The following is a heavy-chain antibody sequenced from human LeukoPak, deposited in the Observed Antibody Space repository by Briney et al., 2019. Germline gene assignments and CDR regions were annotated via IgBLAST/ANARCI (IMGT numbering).Heavy chain of an antibody. J-gene: IGHJ4*02. CDR1: GFTFGDYA. V-gene: IGHV3-49*04. CDR2: IRSKAYGGTT. D-gene: IGHD4-17*01. Sequence: GRSLRLSCTASGFTFGDYAMSWVRQAPGKGLERVGFIRSKAYGGTTEYAASVKGRFTISRDDSKSIAYLQMNSLKTEDTAVYYCTRDSNYGDFWYWGQGTLVTVSS. CDR3: TRDSNYGDFWY.